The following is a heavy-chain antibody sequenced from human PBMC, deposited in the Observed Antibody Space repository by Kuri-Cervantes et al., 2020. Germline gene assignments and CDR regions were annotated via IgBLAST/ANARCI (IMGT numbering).Heavy chain of an antibody. J-gene: IGHJ4*02. V-gene: IGHV3-23*01. CDR2: ITGSGRST. CDR3: AKRMSYSSSWYYFDY. Sequence: GGSLRLSCAASGFTFSSYAMSWVRQAPGKGLEWVSGITGSGRSTYYADSVKGRFTISRDNSKNTLYLQIDSLRAEDTAIYYCAKRMSYSSSWYYFDYWGQGTLVTVSS. CDR1: GFTFSSYA. D-gene: IGHD6-13*01.